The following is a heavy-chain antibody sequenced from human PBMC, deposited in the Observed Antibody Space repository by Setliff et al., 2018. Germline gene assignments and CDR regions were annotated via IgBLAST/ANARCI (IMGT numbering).Heavy chain of an antibody. V-gene: IGHV4-59*01. D-gene: IGHD6-13*01. Sequence: PSETLSLTCTVSGGPISSYYWSWIRQPPGKGLEWIGYIYYSGSTNYNPSLKCRVTISVDTSKNQFSLKLSSVTAADTAVYYCARDRPIAAAGTFIRYYYYYGMDVWGQGTTVTVSS. CDR3: ARDRPIAAAGTFIRYYYYYGMDV. J-gene: IGHJ6*02. CDR2: IYYSGST. CDR1: GGPISSYY.